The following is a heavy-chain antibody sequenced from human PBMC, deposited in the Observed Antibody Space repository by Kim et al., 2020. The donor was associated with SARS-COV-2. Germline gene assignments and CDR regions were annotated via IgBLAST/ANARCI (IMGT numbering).Heavy chain of an antibody. J-gene: IGHJ6*02. D-gene: IGHD6-19*01. CDR2: IYYSGST. CDR3: ARGSVAVAGTLYYYYYYGMDV. CDR1: GGSISSSSYY. V-gene: IGHV4-39*01. Sequence: SETLSLTCTVSGGSISSSSYYWGWIRQPPGKGLEWIGSIYYSGSTYYNPSLKSRVTISVDTSKNQFSLKLSSVTAADTAVYYCARGSVAVAGTLYYYYYYGMDVWGHGTADPVSS.